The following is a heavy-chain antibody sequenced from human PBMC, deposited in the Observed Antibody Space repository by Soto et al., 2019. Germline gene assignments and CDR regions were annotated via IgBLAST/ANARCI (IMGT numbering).Heavy chain of an antibody. CDR3: ARTGASDYDSSGYYCHSGYFDY. D-gene: IGHD3-22*01. J-gene: IGHJ4*02. CDR2: IYHSGST. CDR1: GGSISSGGYS. Sequence: QLQLQESGSGLVKPSQTLSLTCAVSGGSISSGGYSWSWIRQPPGKGLEWIGYIYHSGSTYYNPSHKSRVTISVDRSKNQFALKLISVTAADTAVYYCARTGASDYDSSGYYCHSGYFDYGGQGTLVTVSS. V-gene: IGHV4-30-2*01.